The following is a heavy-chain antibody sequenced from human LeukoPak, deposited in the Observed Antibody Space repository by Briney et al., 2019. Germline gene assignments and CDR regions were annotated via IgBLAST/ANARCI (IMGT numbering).Heavy chain of an antibody. V-gene: IGHV1-2*02. CDR1: GYTFTGYY. CDR2: INPNSGGT. D-gene: IGHD3-22*01. CDR3: ARYPYHYDSSGYFGV. J-gene: IGHJ4*02. Sequence: ASVKVSCKASGYTFTGYYMHWVRQAPGQGLEWMGWINPNSGGTNYAQKFQGRVTMTRNTSISTAYMELSSLRSEDTAVYYCARYPYHYDSSGYFGVWGQGTLVTVSS.